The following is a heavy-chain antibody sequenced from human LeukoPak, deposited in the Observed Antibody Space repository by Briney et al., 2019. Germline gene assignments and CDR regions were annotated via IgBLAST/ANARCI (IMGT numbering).Heavy chain of an antibody. V-gene: IGHV4-34*01. D-gene: IGHD2-2*01. CDR1: GGSFSGYY. CDR3: ARVPSVRYCSSTSCYLGAFDI. CDR2: INHSGST. J-gene: IGHJ3*02. Sequence: KSSETLSLTCAVYGGSFSGYYWSWIRQPPGKGLEWIGEINHSGSTNYNPSLKSRVTISVDTSKNQFSLKLSSVTAADTAVYYCARVPSVRYCSSTSCYLGAFDIWGQGTMVTVSS.